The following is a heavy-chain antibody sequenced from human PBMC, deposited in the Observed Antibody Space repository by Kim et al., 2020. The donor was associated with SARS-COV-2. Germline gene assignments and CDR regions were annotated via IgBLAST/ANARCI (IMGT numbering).Heavy chain of an antibody. CDR3: ARGYGSGSPYGMDV. CDR2: IYYGGST. D-gene: IGHD3-10*01. V-gene: IGHV4-30-2*01. J-gene: IGHJ6*02. Sequence: SETLSLTCAVSGGSISSGGYSGSWIRHPPGKGLEWIGYIYYGGSTYYNPSLKSRVTISVARAKNQFSLKLSSVTAADTAVYYCARGYGSGSPYGMDVWGQGTTVTVSS. CDR1: GGSISSGGYS.